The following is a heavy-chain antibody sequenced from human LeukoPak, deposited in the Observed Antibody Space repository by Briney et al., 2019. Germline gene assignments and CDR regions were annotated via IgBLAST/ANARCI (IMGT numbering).Heavy chain of an antibody. CDR3: AKDHAAVAGYYFDY. Sequence: GRSLRLSCAASGFTFSSYGMHWVRQAPGKGLEWVAVISYDGSNKYYADSVKGRFTISRDNSKNTLYLQMGSLRAEDTAVYYCAKDHAAVAGYYFDYWGQGTLVTVSS. CDR2: ISYDGSNK. V-gene: IGHV3-30*18. CDR1: GFTFSSYG. J-gene: IGHJ4*02. D-gene: IGHD6-19*01.